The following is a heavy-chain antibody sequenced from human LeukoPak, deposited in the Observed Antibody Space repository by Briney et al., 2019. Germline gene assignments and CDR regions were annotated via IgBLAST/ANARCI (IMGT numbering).Heavy chain of an antibody. J-gene: IGHJ3*02. V-gene: IGHV3-21*04. CDR1: GFTFSSYS. Sequence: GGSLRLSCAASGFTFSSYSMNWVRQAPGKGLEWVSSISSSSSYIYYADSVKGRFTISRDNAKNSLYLQMNSLRAEDTALYYCARDISSGYYGAFDIWGQGTMVTVSS. CDR3: ARDISSGYYGAFDI. D-gene: IGHD3-22*01. CDR2: ISSSSSYI.